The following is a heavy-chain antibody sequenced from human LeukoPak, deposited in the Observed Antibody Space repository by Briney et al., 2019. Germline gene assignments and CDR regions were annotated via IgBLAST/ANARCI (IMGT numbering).Heavy chain of an antibody. CDR3: ARHPHHYDSSGYYLTDY. CDR1: GYSFTSYW. Sequence: GESLKISCKGSGYSFTSYWIGWVRQMPGKGLEWMGIIYPGDSDTRYSPSFQGQVTISADKSISTAYLQWSSLKASDTAMYYCARHPHHYDSSGYYLTDYWGQGTLVTVSS. V-gene: IGHV5-51*01. J-gene: IGHJ4*02. D-gene: IGHD3-22*01. CDR2: IYPGDSDT.